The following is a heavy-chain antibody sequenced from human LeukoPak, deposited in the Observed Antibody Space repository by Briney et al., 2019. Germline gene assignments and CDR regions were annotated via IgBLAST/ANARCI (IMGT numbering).Heavy chain of an antibody. Sequence: SETLSLTCTVSGGSISSGSYYWSWIRQPAGKGLEWIGRIYTSGSTNYNPSLKSRVTISVDTSKNQFSLKLSSVTAADTAVYYCAGTRKYYYDSSGYYLTFDYWGQGTLVTVSS. D-gene: IGHD3-22*01. J-gene: IGHJ4*02. CDR2: IYTSGST. CDR3: AGTRKYYYDSSGYYLTFDY. V-gene: IGHV4-61*02. CDR1: GGSISSGSYY.